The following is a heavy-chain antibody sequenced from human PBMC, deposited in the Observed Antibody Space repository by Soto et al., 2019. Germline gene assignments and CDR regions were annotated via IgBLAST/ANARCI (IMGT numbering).Heavy chain of an antibody. D-gene: IGHD3-22*01. CDR2: IIPIFGTA. CDR3: ASAYYDSSGYECYFDY. V-gene: IGHV1-69*01. J-gene: IGHJ4*02. CDR1: GGTFSSYA. Sequence: QVQLVQSGAEVKKPGSSVKVSCKASGGTFSSYAISWVRQAPGQGLEWMGGIIPIFGTANYAQKSQGRVTITADESTSTAYMELSSLRSEDTAVYYCASAYYDSSGYECYFDYWGQGTLVTVSS.